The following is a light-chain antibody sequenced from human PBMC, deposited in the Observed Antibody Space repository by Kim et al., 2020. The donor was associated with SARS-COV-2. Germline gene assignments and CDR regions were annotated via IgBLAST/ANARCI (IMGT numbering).Light chain of an antibody. Sequence: ASVGETVTSTRRASQDIRSWLAVYQQKQGKPHNLLLYSSSTLQSGVPSRFSGSGSVTDFALTINSLQPEDFATYYCQQTSGFPITFGQGTRLEIK. CDR3: QQTSGFPIT. J-gene: IGKJ5*01. CDR1: QDIRSW. CDR2: SSS. V-gene: IGKV1-12*01.